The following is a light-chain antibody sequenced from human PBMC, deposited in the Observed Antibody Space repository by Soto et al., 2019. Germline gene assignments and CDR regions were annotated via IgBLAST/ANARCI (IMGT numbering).Light chain of an antibody. CDR3: QQYYSPPLT. CDR1: QSVVYSSNNKNY. Sequence: DIVMTQSPDSLAVSLGERATINCKSSQSVVYSSNNKNYLAWYQQKPGQPPKLLIYWASTRESGVPDRLSGIGTGTDYTLNISSLQAEDVAVYYSQQYYSPPLTFGGGTKVEI. V-gene: IGKV4-1*01. CDR2: WAS. J-gene: IGKJ4*01.